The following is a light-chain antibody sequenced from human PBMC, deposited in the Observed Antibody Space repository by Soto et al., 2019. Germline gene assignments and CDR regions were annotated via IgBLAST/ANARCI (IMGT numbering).Light chain of an antibody. J-gene: IGKJ1*01. CDR3: QQYGVSPRT. V-gene: IGKV3-20*01. CDR2: GES. Sequence: ELVLTQSPGTLSLSPGESATLSCRDSQSVSSSYLAWYQQKPGQAPRLLIYGESSRATGIPDRFSGSGSGTDLSLTISRLEPEDFAVYYCQQYGVSPRTCGQGTKVDIK. CDR1: QSVSSSY.